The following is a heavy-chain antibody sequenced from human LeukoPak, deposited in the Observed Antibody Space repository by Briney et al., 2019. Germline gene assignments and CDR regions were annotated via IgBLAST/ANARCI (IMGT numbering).Heavy chain of an antibody. CDR2: IIPIFGTA. CDR1: GGTFSSYA. V-gene: IGHV1-69*13. Sequence: ASVKVSCKASGGTFSSYAISWVRQAPGQGLEWMGGIIPIFGTANYAQKFQGRVTFTADESTSTAYMELSSLRSEDTAVYYCARVTYDIVVVPAAMPFEAPGYYYYYYGMDVWGQGTTVTVSS. J-gene: IGHJ6*02. D-gene: IGHD2-2*01. CDR3: ARVTYDIVVVPAAMPFEAPGYYYYYYGMDV.